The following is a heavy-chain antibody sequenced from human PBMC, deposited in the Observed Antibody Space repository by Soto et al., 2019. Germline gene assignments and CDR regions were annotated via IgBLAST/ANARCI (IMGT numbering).Heavy chain of an antibody. Sequence: SETLSLTCTVSGGSISSYYWSWIRQPPGKGLEWIGYIYYSGSTNYNPSLKSRVTISVDTSKNQFSLKLSSVTAADTAVYYCARARQGAYSGYDWPIWGSYMDVWGKGTTVTVSS. V-gene: IGHV4-59*01. D-gene: IGHD5-12*01. J-gene: IGHJ6*03. CDR2: IYYSGST. CDR3: ARARQGAYSGYDWPIWGSYMDV. CDR1: GGSISSYY.